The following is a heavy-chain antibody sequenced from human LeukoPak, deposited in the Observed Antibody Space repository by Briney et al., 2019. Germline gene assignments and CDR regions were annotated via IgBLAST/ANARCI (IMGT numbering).Heavy chain of an antibody. CDR1: GFTFSSYA. D-gene: IGHD3-10*01. CDR3: AKSRGSGSNMARGVNFDY. Sequence: GGSLRLSCAASGFTFSSYAMSWVRQAPGKGLEWVSAISGSGRGGSSYYSDSVKGRFTISRDNSKNTLFLQMNTLRAEDTAVYYCAKSRGSGSNMARGVNFDYWGQGTLVTVSS. J-gene: IGHJ4*02. CDR2: ISGSGRGGSS. V-gene: IGHV3-23*01.